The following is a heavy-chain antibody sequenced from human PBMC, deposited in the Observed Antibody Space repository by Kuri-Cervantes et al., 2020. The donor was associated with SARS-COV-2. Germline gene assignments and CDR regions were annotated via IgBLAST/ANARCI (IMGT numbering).Heavy chain of an antibody. CDR1: GFTFSDYY. D-gene: IGHD3-3*01. CDR2: ISSSGSTI. V-gene: IGHV3-11*04. Sequence: GESLKISCAASGFTFSDYYMSWIRQAPGKGLEWVSYISSSGSTIYYADSVKGRFTISRDNAKNSLYRQMNSLRAEDTAVYYCARDPRSGRNYFDYWGQGTLVTVSS. J-gene: IGHJ4*02. CDR3: ARDPRSGRNYFDY.